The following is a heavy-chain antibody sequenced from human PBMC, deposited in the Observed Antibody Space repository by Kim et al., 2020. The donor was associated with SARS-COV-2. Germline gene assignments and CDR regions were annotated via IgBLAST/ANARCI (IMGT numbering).Heavy chain of an antibody. D-gene: IGHD3-3*01. J-gene: IGHJ4*02. Sequence: SETLSLTCAVYGGSFSGYYWSWIRQPPGKGLEWIGEINHSGSTNYNPSLKSRVTISVDTSKNQFSLKLSSVTAADTAVYYCARGAKEKYYDFWSRGGAPYFDYWGQGTLVTVSS. V-gene: IGHV4-34*01. CDR1: GGSFSGYY. CDR3: ARGAKEKYYDFWSRGGAPYFDY. CDR2: INHSGST.